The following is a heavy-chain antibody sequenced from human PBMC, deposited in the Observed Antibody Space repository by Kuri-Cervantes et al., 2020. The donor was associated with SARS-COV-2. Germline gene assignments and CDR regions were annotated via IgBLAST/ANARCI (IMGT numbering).Heavy chain of an antibody. D-gene: IGHD3-22*01. J-gene: IGHJ5*02. CDR3: ASFGGSGYYWENWFDP. CDR2: FDPEDGET. Sequence: ASVKVSCKVSGYTLTELSMHWVRQAPGKGLEWMGGFDPEDGETIYAQKFQGRVTMTEDTSTDTAYMELSSLRSEDTAVYYCASFGGSGYYWENWFDPWGQGTLVTVSS. V-gene: IGHV1-24*01. CDR1: GYTLTELS.